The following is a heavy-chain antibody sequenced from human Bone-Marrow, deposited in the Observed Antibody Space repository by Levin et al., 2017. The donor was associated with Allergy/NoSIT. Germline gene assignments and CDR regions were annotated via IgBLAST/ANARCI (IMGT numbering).Heavy chain of an antibody. CDR3: ARDLSLYNWGILSGMDV. J-gene: IGHJ6*02. V-gene: IGHV1-46*01. Sequence: EASVKVSCKSSVYTFTNYYIHWVRQTPGQGLEWMGIINPSGGSTSYAQKFQGRVTLTRDTSKTTVYMELSSLRSEDTAVYYCARDLSLYNWGILSGMDVWGQGTTVTVSS. CDR2: INPSGGST. D-gene: IGHD2-15*01. CDR1: VYTFTNYY.